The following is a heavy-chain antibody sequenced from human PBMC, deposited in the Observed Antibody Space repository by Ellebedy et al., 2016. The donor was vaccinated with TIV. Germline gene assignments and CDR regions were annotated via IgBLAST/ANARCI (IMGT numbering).Heavy chain of an antibody. J-gene: IGHJ5*02. V-gene: IGHV4-61*05. D-gene: IGHD1-26*01. Sequence: MPSETLSLTCTVSGGSISSSSYYWGWIRQPPGKGLEWIGYIYYSGSTNYNPSLKSRVTISVDTSKNQFSLKLSSVTAADTAVYYCARQHILYSGSYENWFDPWGQGTLVTVSS. CDR3: ARQHILYSGSYENWFDP. CDR1: GGSISSSSYY. CDR2: IYYSGST.